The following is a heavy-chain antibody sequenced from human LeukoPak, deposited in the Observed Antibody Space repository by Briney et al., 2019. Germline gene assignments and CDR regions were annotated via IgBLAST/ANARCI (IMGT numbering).Heavy chain of an antibody. J-gene: IGHJ5*02. CDR2: IYYSGST. CDR1: GGSISSYY. CDR3: ARTSPLYSSGWYGAFDP. V-gene: IGHV4-59*01. Sequence: SETLSRTCTVSGGSISSYYWSWIRQPPGKGLEWIGYIYYSGSTNYNPSLKSRVTISVDTSKNQFSLRLSSVTAADTAVYYCARTSPLYSSGWYGAFDPWGQGTLVTVSS. D-gene: IGHD6-19*01.